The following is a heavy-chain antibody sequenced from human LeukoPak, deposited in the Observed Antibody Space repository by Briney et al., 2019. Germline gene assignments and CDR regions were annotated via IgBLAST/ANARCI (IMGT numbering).Heavy chain of an antibody. CDR1: GFTFKDSS. CDR3: ARDPYTGSMFDL. J-gene: IGHJ5*02. V-gene: IGHV3-21*01. D-gene: IGHD1-1*01. CDR2: IGHFTGDI. Sequence: GGSLRLSCVGSGFTFKDSSMSWVRQAPGKGLEWVAFIGHFTGDIFYADSVKGRFNSSRDDAKASVYLQMNTLRVDDTAVYFCARDPYTGSMFDLWGHGTLVTVSS.